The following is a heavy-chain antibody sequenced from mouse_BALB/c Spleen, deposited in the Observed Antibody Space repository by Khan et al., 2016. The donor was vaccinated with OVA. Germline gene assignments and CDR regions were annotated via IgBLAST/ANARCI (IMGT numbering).Heavy chain of an antibody. V-gene: IGHV5-6*01. D-gene: IGHD4-1*01. Sequence: EVQLVESGGDLVKPGGSLKLSCAASGFTFSNYGMSWVRQTPDKRLEWVATISSDGSYTYCPDSVKGRFTISRNNAKNTLYLQMTSLRSEDTAMFYCTSHLTGSFAYWGQGTLVTVSA. J-gene: IGHJ3*01. CDR1: GFTFSNYG. CDR3: TSHLTGSFAY. CDR2: ISSDGSYT.